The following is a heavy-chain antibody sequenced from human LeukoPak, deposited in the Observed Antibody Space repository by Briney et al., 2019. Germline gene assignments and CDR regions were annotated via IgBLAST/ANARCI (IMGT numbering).Heavy chain of an antibody. J-gene: IGHJ5*02. Sequence: SQTLSLTCTVSGGSISSGSYYWSWIRQPAGKGLEWIGRIYTSGSTNYNPSLKSRVIISVDTSKNQFSLKLSSVTAPDTAVYYCARGGSGWYQWFDPWGQGTPVTVSS. CDR2: IYTSGST. CDR3: ARGGSGWYQWFDP. D-gene: IGHD6-19*01. CDR1: GGSISSGSYY. V-gene: IGHV4-61*02.